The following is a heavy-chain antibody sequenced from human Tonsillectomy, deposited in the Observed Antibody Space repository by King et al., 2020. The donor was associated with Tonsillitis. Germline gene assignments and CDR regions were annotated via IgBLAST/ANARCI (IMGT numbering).Heavy chain of an antibody. CDR3: AGEGYGYTLAY. CDR2: ITRSSNYI. V-gene: IGHV3-21*01. Sequence: VQLVESGGGLVKPGGSLRLSCAASGFTFSFYTMSWVRQAPGKGLEWVSSITRSSNYIYYADAVKGRFTIARDDAKNSLFLQMNSLRGEDTAIYYCAGEGYGYTLAYWGQGALVTVPS. CDR1: GFTFSFYT. D-gene: IGHD5-18*01. J-gene: IGHJ4*02.